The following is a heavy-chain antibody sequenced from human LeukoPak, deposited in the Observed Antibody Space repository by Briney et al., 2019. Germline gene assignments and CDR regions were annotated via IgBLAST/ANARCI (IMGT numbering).Heavy chain of an antibody. Sequence: ASVKVSCKASGYTFTSYGISWVRQAPGQGLEWMGWISAYNGNTNYAQKFQGRVTMTRDTSTSTVYMELSSLRSEDTAVYYCARDNNFQYYYDSSGYYFDYWGQGTLVTVSS. V-gene: IGHV1-18*01. D-gene: IGHD3-22*01. CDR3: ARDNNFQYYYDSSGYYFDY. CDR1: GYTFTSYG. CDR2: ISAYNGNT. J-gene: IGHJ4*02.